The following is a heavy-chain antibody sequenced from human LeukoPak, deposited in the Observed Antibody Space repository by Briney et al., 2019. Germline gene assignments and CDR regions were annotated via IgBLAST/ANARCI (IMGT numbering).Heavy chain of an antibody. J-gene: IGHJ4*02. CDR1: GFTFSSYW. Sequence: GGSLRLSCAASGFTFSSYWMSWVRQAPGKGLEWVANIKQDGSEKYYVDSVKGRFTISRDNAKNSLYLQMNSLRAEDTAVYYCAREIAEAYCGGDCYYSDYWGQGTLVTVSS. CDR2: IKQDGSEK. CDR3: AREIAEAYCGGDCYYSDY. D-gene: IGHD2-21*02. V-gene: IGHV3-7*03.